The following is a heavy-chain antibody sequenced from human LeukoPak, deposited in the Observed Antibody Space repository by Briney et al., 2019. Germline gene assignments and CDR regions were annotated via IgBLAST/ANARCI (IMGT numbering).Heavy chain of an antibody. CDR1: GFTFSSYA. D-gene: IGHD5-18*01. CDR3: ARDDGGSYGPYYYYGMDV. Sequence: GRSLRLSCAASGFTFSSYAMHWVRQAPGKGLEWVSAVSGSGGSTYYADSVEGRFTISRDNAKNSLYLQMNSLRAEDTAVYYCARDDGGSYGPYYYYGMDVWGQGTTVTVSS. V-gene: IGHV3-21*01. CDR2: VSGSGGST. J-gene: IGHJ6*02.